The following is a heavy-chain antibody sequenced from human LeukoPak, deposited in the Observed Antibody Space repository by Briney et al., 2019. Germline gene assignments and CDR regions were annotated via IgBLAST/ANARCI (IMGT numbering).Heavy chain of an antibody. CDR1: GGSISSYY. CDR3: ASSWDVPARFEGFDP. Sequence: PSETLSLTCTVSGGSISSYYWSWIRQPPGKGLEWIGYIYYSGSTNYNPSLKSRVTISVDTSKNQFSLKLSSVTAADTAAYYCASSWDVPARFEGFDPWGQGTLVTVSS. V-gene: IGHV4-59*01. D-gene: IGHD2-2*01. J-gene: IGHJ5*02. CDR2: IYYSGST.